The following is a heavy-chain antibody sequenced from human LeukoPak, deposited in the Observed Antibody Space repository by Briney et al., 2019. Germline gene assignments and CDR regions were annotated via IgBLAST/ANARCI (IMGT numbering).Heavy chain of an antibody. V-gene: IGHV1-46*01. CDR2: INPNGGTT. CDR3: ARESPPNWFDP. Sequence: GASVKVSCKASGYTFITYYIHWVRQAPGQGLEWMGIINPNGGTTSYAQKFQGRVTMTRDTSTSTVYMELSSLRSDDTAMYYCARESPPNWFDPWGQGTLVTVS. CDR1: GYTFITYY. J-gene: IGHJ5*02.